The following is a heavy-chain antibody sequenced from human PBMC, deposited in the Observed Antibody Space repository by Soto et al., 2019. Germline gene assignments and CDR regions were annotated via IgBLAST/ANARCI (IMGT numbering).Heavy chain of an antibody. Sequence: QPGGSLRLSCAASGFTFSSYGMHWVRQAPGKGLEWVAVISYDGSNKYYADSVKGRFTISRDNSKNTLYLQMNSLRAEDTAVYYCAKDRSIVLRYFDWSPPVGDVWGQGTTVTVSS. CDR1: GFTFSSYG. CDR2: ISYDGSNK. V-gene: IGHV3-30*18. J-gene: IGHJ6*02. CDR3: AKDRSIVLRYFDWSPPVGDV. D-gene: IGHD3-9*01.